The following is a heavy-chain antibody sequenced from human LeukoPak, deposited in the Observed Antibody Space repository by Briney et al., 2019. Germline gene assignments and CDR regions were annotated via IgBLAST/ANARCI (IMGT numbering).Heavy chain of an antibody. D-gene: IGHD3-9*01. J-gene: IGHJ6*03. Sequence: ASVKVSCKASGYTFTSYDISWVRQATGQGLEWMGWMNPNSGNTGYAQKFQGRVTMTRNTSISTAYMELSSLRSEDTAVYYCARGRVDILTGYSFYYYMDVWGKGTTVTVSS. CDR2: MNPNSGNT. CDR3: ARGRVDILTGYSFYYYMDV. V-gene: IGHV1-8*01. CDR1: GYTFTSYD.